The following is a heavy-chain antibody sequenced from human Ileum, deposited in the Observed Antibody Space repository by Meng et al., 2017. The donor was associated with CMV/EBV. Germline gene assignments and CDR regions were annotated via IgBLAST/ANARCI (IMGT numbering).Heavy chain of an antibody. D-gene: IGHD2-21*01. CDR2: ISYDGSNK. J-gene: IGHJ3*02. Sequence: GESLKISCAASGFTFSSYAMHWVRQAPGKGLEWVAVISYDGSNKYYADSVKGRFTISRDNSKNTLYLQMNSLRAEDTAVYYCARERVVIAMGALDIWGQGTMVTVSS. CDR3: ARERVVIAMGALDI. CDR1: GFTFSSYA. V-gene: IGHV3-30-3*01.